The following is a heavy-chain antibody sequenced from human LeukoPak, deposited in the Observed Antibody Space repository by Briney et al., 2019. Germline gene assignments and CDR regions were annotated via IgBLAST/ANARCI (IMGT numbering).Heavy chain of an antibody. D-gene: IGHD2-21*01. CDR1: GFTVINYA. J-gene: IGHJ4*02. CDR3: AKRPISGDDKSFDY. Sequence: GGSLRLSCAASGFTVINYAMNWVRQAPGKGLEWVSTIRESSGDTYYEDSVKDRFTIYRDISKNTVYLQMNSLRVEDTAVYFCAKRPISGDDKSFDYWGQGLLVTVSS. V-gene: IGHV3-23*01. CDR2: IRESSGDT.